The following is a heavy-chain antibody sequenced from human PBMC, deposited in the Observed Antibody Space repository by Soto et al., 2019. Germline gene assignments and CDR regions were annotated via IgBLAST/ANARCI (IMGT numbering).Heavy chain of an antibody. CDR1: GFTFSNYG. Sequence: QVQLVESGGGVVQPGRSLRLSCAASGFTFSNYGMHWVRQAPGKGLEWVAVIWYDGSNKYYADSVKGRFTISRDNSTNTLYLQMDSLRAEDTAVYYCARAAAGNSPFDYWGQGTLVTVSS. V-gene: IGHV3-33*01. CDR3: ARAAAGNSPFDY. D-gene: IGHD6-13*01. CDR2: IWYDGSNK. J-gene: IGHJ4*02.